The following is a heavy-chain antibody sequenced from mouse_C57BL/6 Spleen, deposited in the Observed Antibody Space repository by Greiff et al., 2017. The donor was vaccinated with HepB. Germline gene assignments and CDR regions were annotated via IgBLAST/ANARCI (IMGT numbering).Heavy chain of an antibody. CDR3: ARNGNGNYLAWFAY. V-gene: IGHV2-2*01. CDR1: GFSLTSYG. J-gene: IGHJ3*01. Sequence: VHLVESGPGLVQPSQSLSITCTVSGFSLTSYGVHWVRQSPGKGLEWLGVIWSGGSTDYNAAFISRLSISKDNSKSQVFFKMNSLQADDTAIYYCARNGNGNYLAWFAYWGQGTLVTVSA. D-gene: IGHD2-1*01. CDR2: IWSGGST.